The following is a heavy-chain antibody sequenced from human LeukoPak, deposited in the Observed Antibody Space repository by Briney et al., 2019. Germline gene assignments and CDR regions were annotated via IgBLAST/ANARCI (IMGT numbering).Heavy chain of an antibody. V-gene: IGHV4-30-2*01. CDR2: IYHSGST. CDR3: ARGRYGDYYDY. D-gene: IGHD4-17*01. CDR1: GGSISSGGYS. Sequence: SETLSLTCAVSGGSISSGGYSWSWIRQPPGKGLEWIGYIYHSGSTYYNPSLKSRVTVSVDRSKNQFSLKLSSVTAADTAVYYCARGRYGDYYDYWGQGTLVTVSS. J-gene: IGHJ4*02.